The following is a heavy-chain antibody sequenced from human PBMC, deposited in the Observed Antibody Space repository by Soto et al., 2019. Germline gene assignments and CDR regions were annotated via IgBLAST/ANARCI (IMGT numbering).Heavy chain of an antibody. CDR2: ISGSGSTM. CDR3: ARESGGTGLDV. Sequence: PGGSLRLSCAASGFTFSSYAMSWVRQAPGKGLEWVSAISGSGSTMTYAGSVKGRFAISRDNAKNSLYLQMYSLRAEDTAVYYCARESGGTGLDVWGQGTTVTVSS. J-gene: IGHJ6*02. V-gene: IGHV3-23*01. CDR1: GFTFSSYA. D-gene: IGHD1-1*01.